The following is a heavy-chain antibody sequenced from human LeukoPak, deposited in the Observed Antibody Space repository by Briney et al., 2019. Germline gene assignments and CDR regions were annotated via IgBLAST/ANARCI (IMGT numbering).Heavy chain of an antibody. CDR1: GGTFSSYA. Sequence: SVKVSCKASGGTFSSYAISWVRQAPGQGLEWMGGIIPIFGKTNYAQKFQGRVTITADESTSTAYLEVNSLTSADTAMYYCARDYDSSGPQKNFFDFWGQGTLVTVSS. CDR2: IIPIFGKT. J-gene: IGHJ4*02. D-gene: IGHD3-22*01. V-gene: IGHV1-69*13. CDR3: ARDYDSSGPQKNFFDF.